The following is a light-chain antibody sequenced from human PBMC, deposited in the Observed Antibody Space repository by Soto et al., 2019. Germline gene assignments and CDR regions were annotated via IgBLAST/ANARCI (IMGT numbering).Light chain of an antibody. CDR3: QQNHDWPLT. CDR2: DAS. V-gene: IGKV3-15*01. Sequence: EIVMTQSPATLSVSPGERATLSCRASQSVGSNLAWYQQKPGQAPRLLIYDASTRATGVPTRFSGTGYGTEFTRTINSLQSEDFAVYYCQQNHDWPLTFGGGTKVEIK. J-gene: IGKJ4*01. CDR1: QSVGSN.